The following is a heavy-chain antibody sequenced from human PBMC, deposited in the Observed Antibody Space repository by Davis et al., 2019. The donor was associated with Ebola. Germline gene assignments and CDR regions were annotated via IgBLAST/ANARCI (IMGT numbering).Heavy chain of an antibody. J-gene: IGHJ4*02. Sequence: ASVKVSCKASGYTFTGYYMHWVRQAPGQGLEWMGIINPSGGSTSYAQKFQGRVTMTRDTSTSTVYMELSSLRSEDTAVYYCARAAGYSRSPPHFDYWGQGTLVTVSS. CDR3: ARAAGYSRSPPHFDY. CDR2: INPSGGST. D-gene: IGHD6-13*01. V-gene: IGHV1-46*01. CDR1: GYTFTGYY.